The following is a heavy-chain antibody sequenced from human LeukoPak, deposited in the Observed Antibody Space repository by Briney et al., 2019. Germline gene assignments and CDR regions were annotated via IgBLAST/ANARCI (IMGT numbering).Heavy chain of an antibody. J-gene: IGHJ4*02. V-gene: IGHV3-49*04. Sequence: GGSLRLSCTASGFTFGDYAMSWVRQAPGKGLEWVGFIRSKAYGGTTEYAGSVKGRFTISRDDSKSIAYLQMNSLKTEDTAVYYCTRDFPPYGDYVGYFDYWGQGTLVTVSS. CDR1: GFTFGDYA. CDR3: TRDFPPYGDYVGYFDY. D-gene: IGHD4-17*01. CDR2: IRSKAYGGTT.